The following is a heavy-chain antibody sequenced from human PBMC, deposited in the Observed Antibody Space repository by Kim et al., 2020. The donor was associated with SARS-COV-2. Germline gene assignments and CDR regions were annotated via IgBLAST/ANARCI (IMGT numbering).Heavy chain of an antibody. CDR3: ARALHVRLIDAFDI. J-gene: IGHJ3*02. V-gene: IGHV3-11*01. CDR2: ISSSGSTI. CDR1: GFTFSDYY. Sequence: GGSLRLSCAASGFTFSDYYMSWIRQAPGKGLEWVSYISSSGSTIYYADSVKGRFTISRDNAKNSLYLQMNSLRAEDTAVYYCARALHVRLIDAFDIWGQGTMVTVSS. D-gene: IGHD2-21*02.